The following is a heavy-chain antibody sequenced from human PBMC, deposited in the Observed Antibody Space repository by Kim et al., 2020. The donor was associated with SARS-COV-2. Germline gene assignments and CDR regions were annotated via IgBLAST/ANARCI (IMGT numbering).Heavy chain of an antibody. J-gene: IGHJ4*02. CDR3: ARGEDDFDY. CDR2: GNT. Sequence: GNTGYAQKFQGRVTMTRNTSISTAYMELSSRRSEDTAVYYCARGEDDFDYWGQGTLVTVSS. V-gene: IGHV1-8*01.